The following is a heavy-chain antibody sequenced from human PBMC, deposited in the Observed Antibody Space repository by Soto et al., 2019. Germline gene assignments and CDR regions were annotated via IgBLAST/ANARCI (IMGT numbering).Heavy chain of an antibody. D-gene: IGHD4-17*01. V-gene: IGHV1-46*01. J-gene: IGHJ6*02. CDR2: INPSGGST. CDR1: GYTFTSYY. CDR3: ARVPDYGDFPYYYYGMDV. Sequence: QVQLVQSGAEVKKPGASVKVSCKASGYTFTSYYMHWVRQAPGQGLEWMGIINPSGGSTSYAQKFKGRDTMTRDTSTSTVYMELSSLRSEDTAVYYCARVPDYGDFPYYYYGMDVWGQGTTVTVSS.